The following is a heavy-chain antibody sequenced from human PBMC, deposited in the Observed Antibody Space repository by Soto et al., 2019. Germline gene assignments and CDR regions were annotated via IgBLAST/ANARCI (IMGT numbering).Heavy chain of an antibody. J-gene: IGHJ6*02. CDR2: IYYSGST. V-gene: IGHV4-30-4*01. CDR1: GGSISSGDYY. Sequence: QVQLQESGPGLVKPSQTLSLTCTVSGGSISSGDYYWSWIRQPPGKGLEWIGYIYYSGSTYYNPSLKSRVTISVDASKNQFSLKLSSVTAADTAVYYCAIDRPRAIFGVVIASSLGMDVWGQGTTVTVSS. CDR3: AIDRPRAIFGVVIASSLGMDV. D-gene: IGHD3-3*01.